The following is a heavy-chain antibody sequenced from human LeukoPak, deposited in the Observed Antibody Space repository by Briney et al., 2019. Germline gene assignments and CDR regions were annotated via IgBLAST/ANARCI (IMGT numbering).Heavy chain of an antibody. CDR2: INAGNGNT. CDR3: ARDKGCSSTSCYLTPNNWFDP. Sequence: ASVKVSCKASGYTFTRYALHWVRQAPGQRLEWMGWINAGNGNTKYSQKFQGRVTITRDTSASTAYMELSSLRSEDTAVYYCARDKGCSSTSCYLTPNNWFDPWGQGTLVTVSS. CDR1: GYTFTRYA. V-gene: IGHV1-3*01. D-gene: IGHD2-2*01. J-gene: IGHJ5*02.